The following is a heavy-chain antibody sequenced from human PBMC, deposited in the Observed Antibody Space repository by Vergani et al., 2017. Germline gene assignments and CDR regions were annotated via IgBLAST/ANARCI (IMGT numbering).Heavy chain of an antibody. CDR2: ISAYNGNT. Sequence: QVQLVQSGAEVKKPGASVKVSCKASGYTFTSYGISWVRQAPGQGLEWMGWISAYNGNTNYAQKLQGRVPMTNDTSTSTADMELRSLRSDDTAGYNCARDPGGRCFEWLPKYYYYYMDVWGKGTTVTVSS. D-gene: IGHD3-3*01. CDR1: GYTFTSYG. J-gene: IGHJ6*03. CDR3: ARDPGGRCFEWLPKYYYYYMDV. V-gene: IGHV1-18*01.